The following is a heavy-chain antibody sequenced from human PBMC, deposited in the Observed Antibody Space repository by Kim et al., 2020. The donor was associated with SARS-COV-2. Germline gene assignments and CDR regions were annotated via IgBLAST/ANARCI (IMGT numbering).Heavy chain of an antibody. V-gene: IGHV3-66*01. D-gene: IGHD3-22*01. CDR2: IYSGGST. J-gene: IGHJ4*02. CDR1: GFTVSSNY. Sequence: GGSLRLSCAASGFTVSSNYMSWVRQAPGKGLEWVSVIYSGGSTYYADSVKGRFTISRDNSKNTLYLQMNSLRAEDTAVYYCARDLLSYYDSSGYSPAAHWGQGTLVTVSS. CDR3: ARDLLSYYDSSGYSPAAH.